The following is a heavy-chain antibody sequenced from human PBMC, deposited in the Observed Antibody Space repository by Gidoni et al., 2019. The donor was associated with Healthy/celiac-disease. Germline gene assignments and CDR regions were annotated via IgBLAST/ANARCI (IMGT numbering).Heavy chain of an antibody. J-gene: IGHJ2*01. Sequence: QVQLQESGPGLVKPSETLSLTCTVSGGSVSSGSSYWNWIRQPPGKGLEWIGYIYYSGSTNYNPSLKSRVTISVDTSKNQFSLKLSSVTAADTAVYYCATALSSYWYFDLWGRGTLVTVSS. V-gene: IGHV4-61*01. CDR3: ATALSSYWYFDL. D-gene: IGHD2-2*01. CDR1: GGSVSSGSSY. CDR2: IYYSGST.